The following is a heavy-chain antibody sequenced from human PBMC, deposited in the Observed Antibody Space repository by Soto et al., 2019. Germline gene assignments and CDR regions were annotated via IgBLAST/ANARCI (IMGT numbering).Heavy chain of an antibody. V-gene: IGHV4-59*01. CDR3: ARMIVDDAFDI. D-gene: IGHD3-22*01. Sequence: QVQLQESGPGLVKPSETLSLTCTVSGASISSYYWSWIRQPPGKGLEWIGYIYYSGSTNYNPSLKSRVTISVDTSKNQFSLKLSSVTAADTAVFYCARMIVDDAFDIWGQGTMVTVSS. CDR2: IYYSGST. CDR1: GASISSYY. J-gene: IGHJ3*02.